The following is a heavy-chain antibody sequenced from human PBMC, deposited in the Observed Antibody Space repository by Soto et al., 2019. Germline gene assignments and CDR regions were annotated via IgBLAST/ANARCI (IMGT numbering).Heavy chain of an antibody. CDR2: IIPIFGTA. CDR3: AAGRYYYDSSGYYYYYYGMDV. V-gene: IGHV1-69*13. CDR1: GGTFSSYA. D-gene: IGHD3-22*01. J-gene: IGHJ6*02. Sequence: ASVKVSCKTSGGTFSSYAISWVRQAPGQGLEWMGGIIPIFGTANYAQKFQGRVTITADESTSTAYMELSSLGSEDTAVYYCAAGRYYYDSSGYYYYYYGMDVWGQGTTVTVSS.